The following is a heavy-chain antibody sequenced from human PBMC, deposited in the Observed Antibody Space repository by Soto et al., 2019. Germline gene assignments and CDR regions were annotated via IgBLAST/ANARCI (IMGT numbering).Heavy chain of an antibody. V-gene: IGHV1-8*01. CDR3: AKSGYSYIPGLKNDY. CDR2: MNPNSGNT. Sequence: ASVKVSCKASGYTFTSYDINWVRQATGQGLEWMGWMNPNSGNTGYAQKFQGRVTMTRNTSISTAYMELSSLRSEDTAVYYCAKSGYSYIPGLKNDYWGQGTLVTVSS. CDR1: GYTFTSYD. D-gene: IGHD5-18*01. J-gene: IGHJ4*02.